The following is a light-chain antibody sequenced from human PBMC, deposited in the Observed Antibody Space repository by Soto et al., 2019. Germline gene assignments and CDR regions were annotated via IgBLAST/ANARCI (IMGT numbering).Light chain of an antibody. CDR2: GAS. Sequence: EIVMRHSPATLSVSPGERATLSCRASQSVSSNLAWYQQKPGQAPRLLIYGASSRATGIPDRFSGSGSGTDFTLTISRLEPEDFAVYYCQQYGSSSTFGQGTRLEIK. CDR1: QSVSSN. J-gene: IGKJ5*01. CDR3: QQYGSSST. V-gene: IGKV3-20*01.